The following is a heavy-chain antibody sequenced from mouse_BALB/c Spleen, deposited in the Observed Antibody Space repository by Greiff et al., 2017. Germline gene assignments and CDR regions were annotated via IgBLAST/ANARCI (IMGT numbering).Heavy chain of an antibody. D-gene: IGHD2-4*01. V-gene: IGHV5-4*02. CDR2: ISDGGSYT. Sequence: DVKLVESGGGLVKPGGSVKLSCAASGYTFSDYYMYWVRQTPEKRLEWVATISDGGSYTYYPDSVKGRVTISRDNAKNNLYMQLSSLTSEDTAMYYCARGGHDYDTYFDYWGQGTPLTVSS. J-gene: IGHJ2*01. CDR3: ARGGHDYDTYFDY. CDR1: GYTFSDYY.